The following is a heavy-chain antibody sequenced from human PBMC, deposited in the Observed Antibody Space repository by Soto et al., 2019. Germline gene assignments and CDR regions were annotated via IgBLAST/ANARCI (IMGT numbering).Heavy chain of an antibody. V-gene: IGHV1-69*12. CDR3: ARHVPAAGYYYGMDV. CDR1: GGTFSSYA. Sequence: QVQLVQSGAEVKKPGSSVKVSCKASGGTFSSYAISWVRQAPGQGLEWMGGIIPIFGTADYAQKFQGRVTMTAEQPTSTAYMGLSSPRSEDTAVYYCARHVPAAGYYYGMDVWGQGTTVTVSS. J-gene: IGHJ6*02. D-gene: IGHD2-2*01. CDR2: IIPIFGTA.